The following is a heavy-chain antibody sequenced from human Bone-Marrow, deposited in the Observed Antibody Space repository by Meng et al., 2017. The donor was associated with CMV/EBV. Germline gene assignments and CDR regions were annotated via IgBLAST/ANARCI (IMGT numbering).Heavy chain of an antibody. V-gene: IGHV3-11*01. CDR3: VREDVGDYFFDT. J-gene: IGHJ4*02. CDR1: GFTLSDYY. CDR2: ISGSGNTI. Sequence: LSCAASGFTLSDYYVSWIRQAPGKGLEWISYISGSGNTIHYAGSVRGRFIISRDTPKNSVYLQMDRLRAEDTALYYCVREDVGDYFFDTWGQGTLVTVSS. D-gene: IGHD4-17*01.